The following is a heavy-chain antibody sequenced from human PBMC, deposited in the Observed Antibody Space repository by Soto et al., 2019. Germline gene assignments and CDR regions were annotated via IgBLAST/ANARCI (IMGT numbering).Heavy chain of an antibody. Sequence: EEQLVEAGGRLVRPGGSLRLSCAASGFRFSDYDMNWVRQAPGGGLEWGSEISHNGGTTYYADSVKGRFTISRDNAKNTLSLQLSSLRAEATAVYYCARDEVRLYYESSGPGRAGYSYYGMDVWGQGTTVTVSS. CDR3: ARDEVRLYYESSGPGRAGYSYYGMDV. CDR1: GFRFSDYD. J-gene: IGHJ6*02. V-gene: IGHV3-48*03. CDR2: ISHNGGTT. D-gene: IGHD2-8*01.